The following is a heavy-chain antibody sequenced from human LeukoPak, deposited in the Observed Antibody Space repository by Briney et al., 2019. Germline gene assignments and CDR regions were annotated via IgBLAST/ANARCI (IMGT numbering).Heavy chain of an antibody. Sequence: GGSLRLSCAASGFTFSSYAMHWVRQAPGKGLEWVAVISYDGSNKYYADSVKGRFTISRDNSKNTLYLQMNSLRAEDTAVYYCARAMSFYYGSAFDYWGQGTLVTVSS. CDR3: ARAMSFYYGSAFDY. CDR1: GFTFSSYA. V-gene: IGHV3-30*04. D-gene: IGHD3-10*01. CDR2: ISYDGSNK. J-gene: IGHJ4*02.